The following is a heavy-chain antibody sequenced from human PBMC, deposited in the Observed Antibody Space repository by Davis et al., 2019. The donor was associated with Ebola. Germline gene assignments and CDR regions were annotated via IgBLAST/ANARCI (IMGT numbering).Heavy chain of an antibody. CDR1: GSRFDNYG. Sequence: GESLNISCAASGSRFDNYGMTWVREAPGKGLEWVSGISWNGDITCYADSVKGRFTISRDNPYNSLYLQMNSLRAEDTAFYYCARRVYDSSGRYYFDYWGQGALVTVSS. V-gene: IGHV3-20*04. CDR3: ARRVYDSSGRYYFDY. J-gene: IGHJ4*02. D-gene: IGHD3-22*01. CDR2: ISWNGDIT.